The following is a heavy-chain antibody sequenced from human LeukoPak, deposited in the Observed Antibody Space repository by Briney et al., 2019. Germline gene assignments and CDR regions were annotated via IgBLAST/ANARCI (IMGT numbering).Heavy chain of an antibody. J-gene: IGHJ5*02. CDR3: ARVLRWRGWFDP. CDR1: GGSISSYY. CDR2: IYYSGST. Sequence: SETLSLTCTVSGGSISSYYWSWIRQPPEKGLEWIGYIYYSGSTNYNPSLKSRVTISVDTSKNQFSLKLSSVTAADTAVYYCARVLRWRGWFDPWGQGTLVTVSS. V-gene: IGHV4-59*01. D-gene: IGHD4-23*01.